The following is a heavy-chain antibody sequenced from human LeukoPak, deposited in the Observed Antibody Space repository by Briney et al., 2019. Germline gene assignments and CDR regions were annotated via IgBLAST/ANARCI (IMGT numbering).Heavy chain of an antibody. D-gene: IGHD6-13*01. Sequence: GGSLRLSCAASGFPFSDEYMNWIRQAPGKGLEWVSYIDGSGNIIFYGDSVKGRFTISRDNARNSLYLQMNSLRAEDTAVYYCARDEGIAAAGWNYWGQGTLVTVSS. CDR2: IDGSGNII. V-gene: IGHV3-11*04. CDR3: ARDEGIAAAGWNY. CDR1: GFPFSDEY. J-gene: IGHJ4*02.